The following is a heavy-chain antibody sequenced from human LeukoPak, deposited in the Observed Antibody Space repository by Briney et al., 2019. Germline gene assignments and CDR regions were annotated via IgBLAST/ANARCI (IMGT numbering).Heavy chain of an antibody. CDR3: AKDYYGSGSYDGTKTTYYYYGMDV. Sequence: SETLSLTCTVSGGSISSYYWSWIRQPPGKGLEWIGYIYYSGSTNYNPSLKSRVTISVDTSKNQFSLKLSSVTAADTAVYYCAKDYYGSGSYDGTKTTYYYYGMDVWGQGTTVTVSS. V-gene: IGHV4-59*01. J-gene: IGHJ6*02. CDR1: GGSISSYY. CDR2: IYYSGST. D-gene: IGHD3-10*01.